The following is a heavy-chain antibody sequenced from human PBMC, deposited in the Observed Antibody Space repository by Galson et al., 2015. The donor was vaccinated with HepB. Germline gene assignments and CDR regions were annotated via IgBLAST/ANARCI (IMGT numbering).Heavy chain of an antibody. D-gene: IGHD1-26*01. CDR3: ARIHPPRDGGSYYFDY. J-gene: IGHJ4*02. Sequence: LSLTCTVSGGSISSSSYYWGWIRQPPGKGLEWIGSIYYSGSTYYNPSLKSRVTISVDTSKNQFSLKLSSVTAADTAVYYCARIHPPRDGGSYYFDYWGQGTLVTVSS. CDR1: GGSISSSSYY. CDR2: IYYSGST. V-gene: IGHV4-39*01.